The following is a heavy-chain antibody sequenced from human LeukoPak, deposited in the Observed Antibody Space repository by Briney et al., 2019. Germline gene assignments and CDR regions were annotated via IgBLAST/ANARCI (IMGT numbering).Heavy chain of an antibody. J-gene: IGHJ3*02. Sequence: PGGSLRLSCAASGFTFSSYTMSWVRQAPGKGLEWVANIKEDGSDKYYVDSVKGRLTISRDNGKNSLYLEMNSLRLEDTAVYYCAREGISSGWFEDAFDIWGQGTMVTVSS. CDR1: GFTFSSYT. CDR2: IKEDGSDK. V-gene: IGHV3-7*03. CDR3: AREGISSGWFEDAFDI. D-gene: IGHD6-19*01.